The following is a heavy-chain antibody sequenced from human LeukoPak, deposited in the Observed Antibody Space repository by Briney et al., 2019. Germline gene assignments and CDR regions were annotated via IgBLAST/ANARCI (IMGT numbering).Heavy chain of an antibody. J-gene: IGHJ5*02. CDR1: GFTFYDYA. V-gene: IGHV3-9*01. D-gene: IGHD2-2*01. CDR2: ISWNSGSI. CDR3: AKDIVSTSSNWFDP. Sequence: GGSLRLSCAASGFTFYDYAMHWVRHAPGKGLEWVSGISWNSGSIVYADSVKGRFTISRDNAKNSLYLQMNSLRAEDTALYYCAKDIVSTSSNWFDPWGQGTLVTVSS.